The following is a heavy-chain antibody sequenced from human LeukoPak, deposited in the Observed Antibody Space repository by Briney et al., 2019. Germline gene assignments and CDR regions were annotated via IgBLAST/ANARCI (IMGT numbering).Heavy chain of an antibody. D-gene: IGHD3-10*01. J-gene: IGHJ4*02. CDR1: GFSFSDHN. CDR3: ARDYLGFGESGFDY. Sequence: AGGSLRLSCAVSGFSFSDHNMNWVRQAPGKGLEWVASISSRSNYIYYADSLKGRVTVSRDNARNSLFLQVTSLRAEDTAVYYCARDYLGFGESGFDYWGQGTQVIVSS. CDR2: ISSRSNYI. V-gene: IGHV3-21*01.